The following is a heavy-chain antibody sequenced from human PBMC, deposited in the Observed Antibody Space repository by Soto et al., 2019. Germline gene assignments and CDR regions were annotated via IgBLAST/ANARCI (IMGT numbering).Heavy chain of an antibody. CDR1: GGSLRGHY. CDR2: INHSGFT. V-gene: IGHV4-34*01. J-gene: IGHJ4*02. CDR3: ARAAVKLGATLFDS. D-gene: IGHD1-26*01. Sequence: KPSETLSLTCAVSGGSLRGHYWSWIRQSPEKGLEWIGEINHSGFTNYNPTLKSRVTISRGASKNQFSLRLSSMTAADSAVYFCARAAVKLGATLFDSWGQGTLVTVSS.